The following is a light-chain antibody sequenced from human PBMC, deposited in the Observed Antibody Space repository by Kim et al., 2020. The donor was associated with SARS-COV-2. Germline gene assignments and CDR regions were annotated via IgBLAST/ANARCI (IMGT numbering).Light chain of an antibody. CDR2: GKN. J-gene: IGLJ3*02. CDR3: NSRDSSGNEV. CDR1: SLRSYY. V-gene: IGLV3-19*01. Sequence: SSELTQDPAVSVALGQTVRITCQGDSLRSYYASWYQQKPGQAPVLVIYGKNNRPTGIPDRFSGSSSGNTDSLTITGAQAEDEADYYCNSRDSSGNEVFGG.